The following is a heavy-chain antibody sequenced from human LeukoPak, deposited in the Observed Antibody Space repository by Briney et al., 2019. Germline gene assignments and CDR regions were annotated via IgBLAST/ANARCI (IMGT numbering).Heavy chain of an antibody. CDR2: TSYDGLNK. J-gene: IGHJ4*02. D-gene: IGHD6-13*01. CDR3: AKTGSSWFLDY. CDR1: GFTSSTYT. Sequence: PGGSLRLSCAASGFTSSTYTMHWVRQAPGKGLEWVATTSYDGLNKFCADSVKDRFTISRDNSKSTLYLQMNSLRADDTAVYYCAKTGSSWFLDYWGQGTLVTVSS. V-gene: IGHV3-30*01.